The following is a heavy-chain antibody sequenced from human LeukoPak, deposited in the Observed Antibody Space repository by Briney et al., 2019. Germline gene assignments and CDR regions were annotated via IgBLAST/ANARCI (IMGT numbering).Heavy chain of an antibody. J-gene: IGHJ3*02. D-gene: IGHD6-19*01. V-gene: IGHV4-59*01. CDR1: GGSISSYY. CDR3: ASNNPFREQWLATDAFDI. CDR2: IYYSGST. Sequence: SETLSLTCTVSGGSISSYYWSWIRQPPGKGLEWIGYIYYSGSTNYNPSLKSRVTISVDTSKNQFSLKLSSVTAADTAVYYCASNNPFREQWLATDAFDIWGQGTMVTVSS.